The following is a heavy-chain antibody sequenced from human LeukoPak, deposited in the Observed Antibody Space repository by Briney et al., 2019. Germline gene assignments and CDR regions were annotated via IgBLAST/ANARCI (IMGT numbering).Heavy chain of an antibody. CDR1: GGSISRGGYY. CDR3: ARGRVATQVGYGGNRYYFDY. Sequence: PSETLSLTCTVSGGSISRGGYYWSWIRQHPGKGLEWIGYIYYSGSTYYNPSLKSRFTISVDTSKNQFSLKLSSVTAADTAVYYCARGRVATQVGYGGNRYYFDYWGQGTLVTVSS. V-gene: IGHV4-31*03. J-gene: IGHJ4*02. CDR2: IYYSGST. D-gene: IGHD4-23*01.